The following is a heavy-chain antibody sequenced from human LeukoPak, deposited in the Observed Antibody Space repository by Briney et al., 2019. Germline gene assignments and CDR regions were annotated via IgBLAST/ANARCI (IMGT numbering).Heavy chain of an antibody. CDR3: ARDRVSSFYYDSSGYHDI. Sequence: HPGGSLRLSCAASGFTVSSNYMSWVRQAPGKGLEWVSVIYSGGSTYYADSVKGRFTISRDNSKNTLYLQMNSLRAEDTAVYYCARDRVSSFYYDSSGYHDIWGQGTMVTVSS. CDR2: IYSGGST. CDR1: GFTVSSNY. V-gene: IGHV3-66*01. D-gene: IGHD3-22*01. J-gene: IGHJ3*02.